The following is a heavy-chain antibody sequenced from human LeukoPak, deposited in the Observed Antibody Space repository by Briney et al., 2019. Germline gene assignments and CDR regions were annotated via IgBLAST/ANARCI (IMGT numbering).Heavy chain of an antibody. D-gene: IGHD6-19*01. CDR2: INPNSGGT. J-gene: IGHJ4*02. Sequence: ASVKVSCKASGYTFTGYYMHWVRQAPGQGLEWMGWINPNSGGTNYAQKFQGRVTMTRDTSISTAYMELRRLRTDDTAVYYCARPNSSGWYVNLRYWGQGTLVSVSS. CDR1: GYTFTGYY. CDR3: ARPNSSGWYVNLRY. V-gene: IGHV1-2*02.